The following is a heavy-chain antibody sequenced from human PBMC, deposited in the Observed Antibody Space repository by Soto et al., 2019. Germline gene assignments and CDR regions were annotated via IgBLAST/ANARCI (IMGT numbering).Heavy chain of an antibody. J-gene: IGHJ5*02. Sequence: PSETLSLTCTVSGGSISSYYWSWIRQPPGKGLEWIGYIYYSGSTNYNPSLKSRVTISVDTSKNQFSLKLSSVTAADTAVYYCARDPLKYYDYGDGFDPWGQGTLVTVSS. CDR1: GGSISSYY. D-gene: IGHD3-16*01. V-gene: IGHV4-59*01. CDR2: IYYSGST. CDR3: ARDPLKYYDYGDGFDP.